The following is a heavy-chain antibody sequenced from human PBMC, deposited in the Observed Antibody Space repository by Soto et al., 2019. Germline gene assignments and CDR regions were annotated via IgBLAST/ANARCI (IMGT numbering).Heavy chain of an antibody. J-gene: IGHJ4*02. D-gene: IGHD5-18*01. CDR3: ARDFSHTAMVKYYFDY. CDR1: GFTFSSYG. V-gene: IGHV3-33*01. CDR2: IWYDGSNK. Sequence: GGSLRLSCAASGFTFSSYGMHWVRQAPGKGLEWVAVIWYDGSNKYYADSVKGRFTISRDNSKNTLYLQMNSLRAEDTAVYYCARDFSHTAMVKYYFDYWGQGTLVTVSS.